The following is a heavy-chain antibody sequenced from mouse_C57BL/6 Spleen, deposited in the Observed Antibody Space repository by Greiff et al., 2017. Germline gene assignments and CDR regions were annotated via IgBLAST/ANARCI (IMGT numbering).Heavy chain of an antibody. V-gene: IGHV1-18*01. CDR1: GYTFTDYN. J-gene: IGHJ4*01. D-gene: IGHD1-1*01. Sequence: VQLQQSGPELVKPGASVKIPCKASGYTFTDYNMDWVKQSHGKSLEWIGDINPNNGGTIYNQKFKGKATLTVDKSSSTAYMELRRLTSEDTAVYYCARNYYGSSRAMDYWGQGTSVTVSS. CDR3: ARNYYGSSRAMDY. CDR2: INPNNGGT.